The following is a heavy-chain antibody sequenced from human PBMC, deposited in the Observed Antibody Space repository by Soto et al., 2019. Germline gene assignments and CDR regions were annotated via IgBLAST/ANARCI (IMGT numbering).Heavy chain of an antibody. Sequence: QVQLVQSGAEVKKPGSSVKVSCKASGGTFSSYAISWVRQAPGQGLEWMGGIIPIFGTANYAQKFQGRVTITEDEATSTAYMELSSLRSEDTAVYYCARDPEVVVAATPRKYYFDYWGQGTLVTVSS. CDR3: ARDPEVVVAATPRKYYFDY. D-gene: IGHD2-15*01. V-gene: IGHV1-69*12. CDR1: GGTFSSYA. CDR2: IIPIFGTA. J-gene: IGHJ4*02.